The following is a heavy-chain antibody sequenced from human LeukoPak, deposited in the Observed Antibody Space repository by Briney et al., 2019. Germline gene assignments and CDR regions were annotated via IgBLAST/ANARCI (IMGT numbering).Heavy chain of an antibody. D-gene: IGHD2-15*01. J-gene: IGHJ4*02. CDR3: ARGQVEVGYFDY. CDR2: FYYSGST. CDR1: GGSMRSSSYH. V-gene: IGHV4-39*07. Sequence: PSETLSLTCTVSGGSMRSSSYHWGWIRQPPGKGLEWIGSFYYSGSTFYNPSLKSRVTISVDTSKNQFSLKLSSVTAADTAVYYCARGQVEVGYFDYWGQGTLVTVSS.